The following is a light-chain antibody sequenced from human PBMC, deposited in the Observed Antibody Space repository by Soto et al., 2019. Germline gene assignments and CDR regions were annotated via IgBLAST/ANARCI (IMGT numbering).Light chain of an antibody. CDR3: QQYDSDSST. V-gene: IGKV1-5*03. J-gene: IGKJ2*01. CDR2: EAS. CDR1: QSINNW. Sequence: DIQMTQSPSTLSASVGDRVTITCRASQSINNWLAWYQQKPGKAPKLLIYEASSLLSGVPSRFSGSGSGTECTLTISSLQPDDFADYYFQQYDSDSSTFGQGTKLDI.